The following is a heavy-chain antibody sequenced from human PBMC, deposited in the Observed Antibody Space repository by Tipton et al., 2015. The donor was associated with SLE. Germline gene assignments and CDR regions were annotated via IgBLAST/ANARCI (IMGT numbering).Heavy chain of an antibody. D-gene: IGHD2-15*01. J-gene: IGHJ3*02. V-gene: IGHV4-59*01. CDR3: ARVACSGGSCYSGYDAFDI. CDR1: GGSICSYY. CDR2: IYYSGST. Sequence: TLSLTCTVSGGSICSYYWSWIRQPPGKGLEWIGYIYYSGSTNYNPSLKSRVTISVDTSKNQFSLKLSSVTAADTAVYYCARVACSGGSCYSGYDAFDIWGQGTMVTVSS.